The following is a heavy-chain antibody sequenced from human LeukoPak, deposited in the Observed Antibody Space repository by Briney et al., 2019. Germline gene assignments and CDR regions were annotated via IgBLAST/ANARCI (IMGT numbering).Heavy chain of an antibody. Sequence: GASVKVSCKASGYTFTGYYMHWVRQAPGQGLEWMGWINPNSGGTNYAQKFQGRVTMTRYTSISTAYMDLSRLRSDDTDVYYWARDGTYCSSTSCYNGWFDHWGQGTLVTVSS. V-gene: IGHV1-2*02. CDR3: ARDGTYCSSTSCYNGWFDH. CDR1: GYTFTGYY. CDR2: INPNSGGT. D-gene: IGHD2-2*02. J-gene: IGHJ5*02.